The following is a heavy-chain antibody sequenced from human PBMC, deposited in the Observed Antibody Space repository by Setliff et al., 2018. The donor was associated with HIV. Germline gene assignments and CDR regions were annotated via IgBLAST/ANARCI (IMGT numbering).Heavy chain of an antibody. CDR3: ARDQTSNGDFDY. Sequence: PSETLSLTCTVSGGSISSGGYYWSWIRQHPGKGLEWIGYIYYSGSTYYNPSPKSRVTISVDTSKNQFSLKLSSVTAADTAVYYCARDQTSNGDFDYWGQGTLVTVSS. V-gene: IGHV4-31*03. D-gene: IGHD4-17*01. CDR2: IYYSGST. CDR1: GGSISSGGYY. J-gene: IGHJ4*02.